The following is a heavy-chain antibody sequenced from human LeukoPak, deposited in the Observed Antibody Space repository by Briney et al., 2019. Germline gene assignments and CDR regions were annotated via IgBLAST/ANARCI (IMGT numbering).Heavy chain of an antibody. CDR1: GFTFSSYW. D-gene: IGHD4-23*01. CDR2: INSDESST. CDR3: AGGPYGGTINY. V-gene: IGHV3-74*01. Sequence: GSLRLSCAASGFTFSSYWMHWVRQAPGKGLIWVSRINSDESSTSYADSVRGRFTISRDNAKNTLYLQMNSLRAEDTAVYYCAGGPYGGTINYWGQGTLVTVSS. J-gene: IGHJ4*02.